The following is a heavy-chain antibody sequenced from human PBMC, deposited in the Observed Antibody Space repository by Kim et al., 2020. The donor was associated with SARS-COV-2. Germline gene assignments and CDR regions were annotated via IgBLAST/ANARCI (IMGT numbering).Heavy chain of an antibody. J-gene: IGHJ5*02. CDR2: GSN. V-gene: IGHV4-34*01. D-gene: IGHD6-13*01. Sequence: GSNNYYPSLKSRVTISVDTSKNQFSLKQSSVTAADMAGYYCARGIAAAPGAWGQGTLVTVSS. CDR3: ARGIAAAPGA.